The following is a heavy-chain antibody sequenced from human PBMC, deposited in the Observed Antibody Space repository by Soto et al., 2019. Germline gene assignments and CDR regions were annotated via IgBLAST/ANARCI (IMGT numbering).Heavy chain of an antibody. V-gene: IGHV3-23*01. Sequence: EVQLLESGGGLVQPGGSLRLSCAASGFTFSSYAMSWVRQAPGKGLEWVSAISGSGGSTYYADSVKGRFTISRDNSKNTLEMQMNSLRAEDTAVYYCAKEGAVVVAATKPGELGYFDYWGQGTLVTVSS. J-gene: IGHJ4*02. CDR1: GFTFSSYA. CDR2: ISGSGGST. D-gene: IGHD2-15*01. CDR3: AKEGAVVVAATKPGELGYFDY.